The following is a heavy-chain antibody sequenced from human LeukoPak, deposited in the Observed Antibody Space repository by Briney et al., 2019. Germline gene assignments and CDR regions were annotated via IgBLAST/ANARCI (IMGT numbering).Heavy chain of an antibody. Sequence: GGSLRLSCAASGFTFNTYTMNWVRQAPGKGLEWVSYISGSSGIIDYADSVRGRFTISRDNAKNSLYLQMNSLRAEDTAVYYCASTSCYDYWGQGTLVTVSS. CDR3: ASTSCYDY. D-gene: IGHD2-2*01. V-gene: IGHV3-48*01. J-gene: IGHJ4*02. CDR1: GFTFNTYT. CDR2: ISGSSGII.